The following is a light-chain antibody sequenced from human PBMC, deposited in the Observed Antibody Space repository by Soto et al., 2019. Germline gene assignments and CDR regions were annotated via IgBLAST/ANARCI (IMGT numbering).Light chain of an antibody. J-gene: IGLJ1*01. CDR3: SSYTSSSTQV. V-gene: IGLV2-14*01. CDR2: EVS. Sequence: QSALTQPASVSGSPGQSITISCTGTSSDVGGYNYVSWYQQHPGKAPELMIYEVSNRPSGVSNRFYGSKSGNTASLTISGLQAEDEADYYCSSYTSSSTQVFGTGTKVTVL. CDR1: SSDVGGYNY.